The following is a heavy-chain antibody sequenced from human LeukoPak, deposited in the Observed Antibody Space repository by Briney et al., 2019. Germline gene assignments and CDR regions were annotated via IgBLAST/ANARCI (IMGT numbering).Heavy chain of an antibody. Sequence: GGSLRLSCSGSGFTFSSYGIHWVRQAPGKGLEWVAVISNDGSNKDYADSVKGRFTISRDNSKNTLYLQMNSLRADDTAVYYCAKPLHYYHSNAAWYFDLWGRGTLVTVSS. CDR1: GFTFSSYG. D-gene: IGHD3-22*01. V-gene: IGHV3-30*18. CDR2: ISNDGSNK. J-gene: IGHJ2*01. CDR3: AKPLHYYHSNAAWYFDL.